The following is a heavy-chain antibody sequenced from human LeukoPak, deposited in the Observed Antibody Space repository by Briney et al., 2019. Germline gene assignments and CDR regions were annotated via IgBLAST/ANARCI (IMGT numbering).Heavy chain of an antibody. Sequence: SETLSLTCAVYGGSFSGYYWSWIRQPPGKGLEWIGEINHSGSTNYNPSLKSRVTISVDTSKDQFSLKLSSVTAADTAVYYCARRVCSGGSCYSEYFQHWGQGTLVTVSS. V-gene: IGHV4-34*01. CDR3: ARRVCSGGSCYSEYFQH. D-gene: IGHD2-15*01. CDR2: INHSGST. J-gene: IGHJ1*01. CDR1: GGSFSGYY.